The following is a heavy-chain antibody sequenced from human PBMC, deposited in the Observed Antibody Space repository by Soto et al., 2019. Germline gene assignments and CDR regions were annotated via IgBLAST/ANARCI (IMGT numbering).Heavy chain of an antibody. Sequence: SETLSLTCTVSGGSISSGGYYWSWIRQHPGKGLEWIGYIYYSGSTYYNPSLKSRVTISGDTSKNQFSLKMSSVTDADTAVYYWARDSATTLTGDTDAFDIWGQGTMVTVSS. D-gene: IGHD1-26*01. CDR1: GGSISSGGYY. CDR2: IYYSGST. J-gene: IGHJ3*02. CDR3: ARDSATTLTGDTDAFDI. V-gene: IGHV4-31*03.